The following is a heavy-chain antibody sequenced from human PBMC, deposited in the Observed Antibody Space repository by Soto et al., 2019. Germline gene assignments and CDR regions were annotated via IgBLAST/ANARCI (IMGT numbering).Heavy chain of an antibody. CDR2: ISAYTDDP. J-gene: IGHJ5*02. V-gene: IGHV1-18*01. CDR1: GNTFTNFG. Sequence: ASVKVSCKASGNTFTNFGVTWVLQARGQGLEWTGWISAYTDDPNYAQKFQGRVTMTIDTSTSTAYLDLRSLTSDDTAVYYCARVIPGAEAWFDPWGQGTLVTVSS. D-gene: IGHD2-2*01. CDR3: ARVIPGAEAWFDP.